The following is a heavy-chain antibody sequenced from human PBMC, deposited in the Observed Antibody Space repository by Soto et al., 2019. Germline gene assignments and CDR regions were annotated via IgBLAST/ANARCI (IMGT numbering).Heavy chain of an antibody. CDR3: ARRVVVLNWFDP. CDR2: SYYSGST. Sequence: QVQLQESGPGLVKPSQTLSLTCTVSGGSISSGGYYWSWIRQHPGKGLEWIGYSYYSGSTYYNPSLKSRVTISVDTSKNQFSLKLSSVTAADTAVYYCARRVVVLNWFDPWGQGTLVTVSS. J-gene: IGHJ5*02. V-gene: IGHV4-31*03. D-gene: IGHD2-15*01. CDR1: GGSISSGGYY.